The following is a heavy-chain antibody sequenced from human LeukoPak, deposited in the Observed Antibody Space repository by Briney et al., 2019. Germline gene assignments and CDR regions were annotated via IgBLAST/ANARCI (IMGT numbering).Heavy chain of an antibody. V-gene: IGHV4-59*11. CDR1: GGSISSHY. Sequence: SETLSLTCTVSGGSISSHYWSWIRQPPGKGLEWIGHIYYSGSTNYNPSLKSRVTISVDTSKNQFSLKLSSVTAADTAVYYCARDSSGWPDYYYYCMDVWGKGTTVTVSS. CDR3: ARDSSGWPDYYYYCMDV. D-gene: IGHD6-19*01. J-gene: IGHJ6*03. CDR2: IYYSGST.